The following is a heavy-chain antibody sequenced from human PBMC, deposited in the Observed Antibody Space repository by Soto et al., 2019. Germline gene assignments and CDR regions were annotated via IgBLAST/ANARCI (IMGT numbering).Heavy chain of an antibody. CDR2: IYYSGST. CDR1: GGSISSYY. D-gene: IGHD2-2*01. CDR3: ARGRVVPAAPDAFDI. Sequence: QVQLQESGPGLVKPSETLSLTCTVSGGSISSYYWSWIRQPPGKGLEWIGYIYYSGSTNYNPSLKSRVTISVDTSKNQFSLKLNPVTAAVTAVYYCARGRVVPAAPDAFDIWGQGTMVTVSS. V-gene: IGHV4-59*01. J-gene: IGHJ3*02.